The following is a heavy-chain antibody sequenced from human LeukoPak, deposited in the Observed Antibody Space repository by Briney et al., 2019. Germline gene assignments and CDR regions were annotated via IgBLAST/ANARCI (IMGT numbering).Heavy chain of an antibody. CDR2: IRYDGSNK. Sequence: GGSLRLSCAASGFTFSSYGMHWVRQAPGKGLEWVAFIRYDGSNKYYADSVKGRFTISRDNSKNTLYLQMNSLRAEDTAVYYCARDPQKWESYFDYWGQGTLVTVSS. CDR1: GFTFSSYG. V-gene: IGHV3-30*02. D-gene: IGHD1-26*01. J-gene: IGHJ4*02. CDR3: ARDPQKWESYFDY.